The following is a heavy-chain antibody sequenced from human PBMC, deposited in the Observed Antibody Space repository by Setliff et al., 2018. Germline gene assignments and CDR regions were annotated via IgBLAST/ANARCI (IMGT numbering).Heavy chain of an antibody. CDR1: GFTFSGFS. J-gene: IGHJ4*02. V-gene: IGHV3-7*03. D-gene: IGHD5-18*01. CDR3: AKLVRGYVEALDN. CDR2: IKQDGSEK. Sequence: GGSLRLSCAASGFTFSGFSMHWVRQAPGKGLEWVANIKQDGSEKDYVDSVKGRFTISRDNAKNSLYLEMNSLRAEDTAGYYCAKLVRGYVEALDNWGQGTLVTVSS.